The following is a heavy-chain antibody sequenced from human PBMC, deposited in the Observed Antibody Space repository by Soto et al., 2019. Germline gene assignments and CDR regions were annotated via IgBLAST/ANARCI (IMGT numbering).Heavy chain of an antibody. J-gene: IGHJ4*02. CDR2: IYHTGST. V-gene: IGHV4-4*02. D-gene: IGHD2-15*01. CDR3: AKKQYVVGVFDY. Sequence: QVQLQESGPGLVKPSGTLSLTCTVSGGSISSSNWWSWVRQPPGKGLEWIGEIYHTGSTNYNPSLKSRVTISVDKSKHQFSLKLNSVTAADTAVYYCAKKQYVVGVFDYWGQGTLVTVSS. CDR1: GGSISSSNW.